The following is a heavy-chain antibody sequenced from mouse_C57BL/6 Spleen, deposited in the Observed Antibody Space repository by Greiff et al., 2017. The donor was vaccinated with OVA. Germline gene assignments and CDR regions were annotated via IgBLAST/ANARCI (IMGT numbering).Heavy chain of an antibody. V-gene: IGHV1-63*01. Sequence: VQLQQSGAELVRPGTSVKMSCKASGYTFTNYWIGWAKQRPGHGLEWIGDIYPGGGYTNYNEKFKGKATLTADKSSSTAYMQFSSLTSEDSAIYYCARYGYDDAMDYWGQGTSVTVSS. D-gene: IGHD2-2*01. CDR1: GYTFTNYW. CDR3: ARYGYDDAMDY. CDR2: IYPGGGYT. J-gene: IGHJ4*01.